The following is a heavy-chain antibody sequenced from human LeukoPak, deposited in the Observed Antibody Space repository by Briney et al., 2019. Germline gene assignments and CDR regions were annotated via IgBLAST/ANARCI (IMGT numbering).Heavy chain of an antibody. CDR3: AKDLYRSGFYPTTFDY. CDR1: GFTSSTYG. D-gene: IGHD6-19*01. V-gene: IGHV3-30*02. J-gene: IGHJ4*02. Sequence: PGGSLRLSCAASGFTSSTYGMHWVRQAPGKGLEWVAFIRADGSEKYYADSVKGQITISRDNSKNTLYLQMNSLRAEDTAVYYCAKDLYRSGFYPTTFDYWGQGTLVTVSS. CDR2: IRADGSEK.